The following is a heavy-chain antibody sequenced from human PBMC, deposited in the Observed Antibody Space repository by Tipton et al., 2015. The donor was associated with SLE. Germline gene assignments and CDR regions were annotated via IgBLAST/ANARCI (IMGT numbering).Heavy chain of an antibody. CDR2: INHSGST. CDR3: ARGAGASPPFDY. CDR1: GGSFSGYY. J-gene: IGHJ4*02. V-gene: IGHV4-34*01. Sequence: TLSLTCAVYGGSFSGYYWSWICQPPGKGLEWIGEINHSGSTNYNPSLKSRVTISVDTSKNQFSLKLSSVTVADTAVYYCARGAGASPPFDYWGQGTLVTVSS.